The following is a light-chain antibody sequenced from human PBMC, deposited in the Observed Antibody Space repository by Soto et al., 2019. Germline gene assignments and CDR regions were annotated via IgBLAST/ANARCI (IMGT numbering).Light chain of an antibody. CDR2: DAS. CDR1: ESVSRN. Sequence: ETVMTQSPVTLSVSPGDTATLSFRASESVSRNLAWYQQKPGQAPRLLIYDASTRATGIPDRFSGGGSGTEFTLTISSLQSEDFVVYYCQQYNSWPPITFGQGTRLEIK. J-gene: IGKJ5*01. V-gene: IGKV3-15*01. CDR3: QQYNSWPPIT.